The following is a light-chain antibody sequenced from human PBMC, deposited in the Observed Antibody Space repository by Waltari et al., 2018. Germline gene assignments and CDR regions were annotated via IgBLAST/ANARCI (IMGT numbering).Light chain of an antibody. CDR3: QSYDSSLSGSV. CDR1: SSNIGEGYD. Sequence: QSVLTQPPSVSGAPGQRVTISCTGSSSNIGEGYDVPWYQQLPGTAPKLLIYGNSNRPSGVPDRFSGSKSGTSASRAITGLQAEDEADYYCQSYDSSLSGSVFGGGTKLTVL. J-gene: IGLJ3*02. V-gene: IGLV1-40*01. CDR2: GNS.